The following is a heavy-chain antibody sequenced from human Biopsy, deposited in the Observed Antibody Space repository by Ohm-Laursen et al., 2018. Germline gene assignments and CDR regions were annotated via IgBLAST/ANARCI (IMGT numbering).Heavy chain of an antibody. J-gene: IGHJ6*03. CDR3: ARDAYGDYDTYY. CDR1: GGSISDYF. V-gene: IGHV4-4*07. CDR2: TYSSGRT. D-gene: IGHD4-17*01. Sequence: TLSLTCTVSGGSISDYFWSWIRQPADKGLEYIGRTYSSGRTFYNPSLKSRVTMSVATSDNQFSLKLSSVTAADTAVYFCARDAYGDYDTYY.